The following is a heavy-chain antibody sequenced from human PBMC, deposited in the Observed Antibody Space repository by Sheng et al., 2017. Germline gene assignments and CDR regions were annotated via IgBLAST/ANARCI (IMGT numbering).Heavy chain of an antibody. CDR1: GGSISSTSYY. V-gene: IGHV4-39*07. CDR3: ARVSSGLDF. Sequence: QLQLQESGPGLVQPSETLSLTCTVSGGSISSTSYYWVWIRQPPGKGLEWIGTIYYSGSTDYNASLQSRVTISLDTSKNQFSLKLSYVTAADTAVYYCARVSSGLDFWGQGTLVTVSS. J-gene: IGHJ4*02. CDR2: IYYSGST. D-gene: IGHD6-19*01.